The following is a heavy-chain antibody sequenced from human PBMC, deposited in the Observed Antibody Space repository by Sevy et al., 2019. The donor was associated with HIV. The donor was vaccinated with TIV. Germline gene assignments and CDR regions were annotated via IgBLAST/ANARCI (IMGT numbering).Heavy chain of an antibody. CDR2: ISAYTGDT. D-gene: IGHD3-3*01. Sequence: ASVKVSCKTSGYSVNMYGISWVRQAPGQGLEWMGWISAYTGDTDYRQMFRGRVTMTTDASTNTAYMELRRLTSDETAVYYCARHRPQGVVIIPGSGYHYGADFWGQGTMVTVSS. V-gene: IGHV1-18*01. CDR3: ARHRPQGVVIIPGSGYHYGADF. J-gene: IGHJ6*02. CDR1: GYSVNMYG.